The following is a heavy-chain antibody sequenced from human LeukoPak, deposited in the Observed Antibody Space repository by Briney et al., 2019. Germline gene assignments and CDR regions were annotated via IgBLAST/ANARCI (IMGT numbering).Heavy chain of an antibody. CDR3: ARHRAYSYSSPFDI. Sequence: SETLSLTCTVSGGSTTGYYWSWIRQPPGKTLEWIGNIYYSGITNYNPSLKSRITISVDTSKNQFSLKLSSVTAADTAVYHCARHRAYSYSSPFDIWGQGTMVTVSS. CDR2: IYYSGIT. J-gene: IGHJ3*02. D-gene: IGHD5-18*01. CDR1: GGSTTGYY. V-gene: IGHV4-59*08.